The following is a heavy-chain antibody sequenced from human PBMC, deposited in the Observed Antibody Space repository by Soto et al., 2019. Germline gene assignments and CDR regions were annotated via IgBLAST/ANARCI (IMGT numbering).Heavy chain of an antibody. D-gene: IGHD3-10*01. CDR2: IYYSGST. J-gene: IGHJ4*02. Sequence: QVQLQESGPGLVKPSQTLSLTCTVSGGSISSGDYYWSWIRQPPGKGLEWIGYIYYSGSTYYNPSLKRRXTXSXYTSKNQFSLKLSSVTAADTAVYYCARAQGSGFLVSWGQGTLVTVSS. V-gene: IGHV4-30-4*01. CDR1: GGSISSGDYY. CDR3: ARAQGSGFLVS.